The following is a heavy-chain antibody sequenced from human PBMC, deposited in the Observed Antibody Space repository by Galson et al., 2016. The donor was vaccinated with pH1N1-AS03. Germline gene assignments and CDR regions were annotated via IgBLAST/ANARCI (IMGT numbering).Heavy chain of an antibody. CDR3: ARFPTHRHWSFDV. D-gene: IGHD4-17*01. CDR1: GFRFGDFA. Sequence: LRLSCAASGFRFGDFAMNWVRQVPGKGLEWVAYASSSSSRIEYAESVKGRFTISRDNARKSLFLQMNSLRVDDTAIYYCARFPTHRHWSFDVWGRGTLVTVSS. V-gene: IGHV3-48*01. CDR2: ASSSSSRI. J-gene: IGHJ2*01.